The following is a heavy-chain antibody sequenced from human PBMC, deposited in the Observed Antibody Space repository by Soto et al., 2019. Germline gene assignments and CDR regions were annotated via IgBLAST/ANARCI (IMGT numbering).Heavy chain of an antibody. J-gene: IGHJ6*02. Sequence: QVQLVESGGGVVQPGRSLTLSCAASGFSLNSYAMHWVRQAPGKGLEWVAVISYDGSNKFYGDSVKGRFTISRDNSKNTVYLQMDSLRTEDTAVYYCESDCSSHTCYRQGGMDVWGQATTVTVSS. CDR2: ISYDGSNK. CDR1: GFSLNSYA. D-gene: IGHD2-2*02. CDR3: ESDCSSHTCYRQGGMDV. V-gene: IGHV3-30-3*01.